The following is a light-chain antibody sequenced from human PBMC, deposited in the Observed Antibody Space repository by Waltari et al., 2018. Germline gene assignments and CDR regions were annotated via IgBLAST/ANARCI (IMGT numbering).Light chain of an antibody. CDR3: QQYYSTPYT. CDR1: QSVLYSSNNKNF. V-gene: IGKV4-1*01. CDR2: WAS. J-gene: IGKJ2*01. Sequence: DIVMTQSPDSLAVSLGERATINCKSSQSVLYSSNNKNFLAWYRQKPGQPPKLLIYWASTRESVVPDRFSGSGSATDFTLTISNLQAEDVAVYYCQQYYSTPYTFGQGTNLEIK.